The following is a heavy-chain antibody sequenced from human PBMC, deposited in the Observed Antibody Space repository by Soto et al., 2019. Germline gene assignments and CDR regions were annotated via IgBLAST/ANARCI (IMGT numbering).Heavy chain of an antibody. CDR2: ILHTGGT. J-gene: IGHJ4*02. CDR3: ARLQFGEGFDY. V-gene: IGHV4-30-2*01. CDR1: GGSISGGGFS. Sequence: PSETLSLTCAVSGGSISGGGFSWSWNRQPPGKGLEWIGYILHTGGTQYNPSLKSRVSMSVDKSKNQFSLHLTSVTAADTAVYYCARLQFGEGFDYWGQGALVTVSS. D-gene: IGHD3-10*01.